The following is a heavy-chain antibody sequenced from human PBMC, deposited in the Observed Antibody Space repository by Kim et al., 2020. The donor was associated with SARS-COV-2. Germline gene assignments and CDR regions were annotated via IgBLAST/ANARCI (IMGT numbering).Heavy chain of an antibody. Sequence: SVKVSCKASGGTFSSYDISWVRQAPGQGLEWMGGIIPIFGTANYAQKFQGRVTITADESTSTAYMELSSLRSEDTAVYYCATGGYAIDGYGMDVWGQGTTVTVSS. CDR1: GGTFSSYD. J-gene: IGHJ6*02. V-gene: IGHV1-69*13. CDR3: ATGGYAIDGYGMDV. D-gene: IGHD6-19*01. CDR2: IIPIFGTA.